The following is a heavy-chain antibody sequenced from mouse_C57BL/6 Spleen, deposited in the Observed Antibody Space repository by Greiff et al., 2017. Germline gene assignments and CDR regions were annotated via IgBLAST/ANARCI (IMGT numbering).Heavy chain of an antibody. V-gene: IGHV1-7*01. CDR2: INPSSGYT. CDR1: GYTFTSYW. D-gene: IGHD2-5*01. CDR3: ARQGELHSNYVERFAY. Sequence: VQLQQSGAELAKPGASVKLSCKASGYTFTSYWMHWVKQRPGQGLDWIGYINPSSGYTKYNQKFKDKATLTADKSSSTAYMQLSSLTYEDSAVYYCARQGELHSNYVERFAYWGQGTLVTVSA. J-gene: IGHJ3*01.